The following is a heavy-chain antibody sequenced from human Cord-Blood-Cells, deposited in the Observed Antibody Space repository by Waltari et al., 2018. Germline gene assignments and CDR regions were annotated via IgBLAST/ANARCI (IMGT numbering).Heavy chain of an antibody. Sequence: QVQLVQSGAEVKKPGASVKVSCKASGYTFTGYYMHWVRQAPGQGLEWMAWINPNSGGTNCAQKFQGRVTMTRYTSISTAYMELSSLRSDDTAVYYCARDSSSSGNWYFDLWGRGTLVTVSS. CDR3: ARDSSSSGNWYFDL. D-gene: IGHD6-6*01. CDR1: GYTFTGYY. V-gene: IGHV1-2*02. CDR2: INPNSGGT. J-gene: IGHJ2*01.